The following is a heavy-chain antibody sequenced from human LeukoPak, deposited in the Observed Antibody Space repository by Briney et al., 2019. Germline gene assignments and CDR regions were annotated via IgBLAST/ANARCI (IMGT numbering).Heavy chain of an antibody. J-gene: IGHJ4*02. Sequence: GGSVRVSCKASGGTFRSYAISWGRQAPGQGREGMGGMIPIFGTANYAQNFQGRLTITAAQSTSTAYMELSSLRSEDTAVYYCARGPPNGYADYGVFNDYWGQGTLVTVSS. D-gene: IGHD4-17*01. CDR1: GGTFRSYA. CDR3: ARGPPNGYADYGVFNDY. V-gene: IGHV1-69*13. CDR2: MIPIFGTA.